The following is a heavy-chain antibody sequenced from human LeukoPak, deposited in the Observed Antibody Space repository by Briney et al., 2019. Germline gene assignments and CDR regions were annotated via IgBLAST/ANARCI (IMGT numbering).Heavy chain of an antibody. Sequence: SETLSLTCAVYGGSFSGYYWSWLRQPPGKGLEWIGEINHSGSTNYNPSLKSRVTISVDTSKNQFSLKLSSVTAADTAVYYCARQRVTRGFFDYWGQGTLVTVSS. V-gene: IGHV4-34*01. J-gene: IGHJ4*02. CDR3: ARQRVTRGFFDY. D-gene: IGHD4-17*01. CDR2: INHSGST. CDR1: GGSFSGYY.